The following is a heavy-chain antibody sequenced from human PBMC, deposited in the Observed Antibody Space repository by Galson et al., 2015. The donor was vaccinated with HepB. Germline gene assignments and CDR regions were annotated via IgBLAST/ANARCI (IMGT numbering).Heavy chain of an antibody. J-gene: IGHJ6*03. CDR3: ARVPHPSDIVGPERYYYYYMDV. V-gene: IGHV3-66*01. CDR2: IYSGGST. CDR1: GFTVSSNY. D-gene: IGHD5-12*01. Sequence: SLRLSCAASGFTVSSNYMSWVRQAPGKGLEWVSVIYSGGSTYYADSVKGRFTISRDNSKNTLYLQMNSLRAEDTAVYYCARVPHPSDIVGPERYYYYYMDVWGKGTTVTVSS.